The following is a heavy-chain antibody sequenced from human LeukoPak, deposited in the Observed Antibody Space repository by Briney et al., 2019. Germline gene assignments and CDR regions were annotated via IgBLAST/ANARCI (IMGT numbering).Heavy chain of an antibody. CDR2: INTDGSST. D-gene: IGHD1-1*01. V-gene: IGHV3-74*01. J-gene: IGHJ4*02. CDR1: GFTFNAYW. CDR3: ARRTVTGTYDY. Sequence: GGSLRLSCAASGFTFNAYWMHWVRQVPGKELLWVSRINTDGSSTDYADSVKGRFTISRDNAKNTLYLQMDSLRAEDTAVYYCARRTVTGTYDYWGQGTLVTAS.